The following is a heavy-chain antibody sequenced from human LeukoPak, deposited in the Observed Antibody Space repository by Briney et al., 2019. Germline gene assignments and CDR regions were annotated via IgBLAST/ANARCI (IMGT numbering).Heavy chain of an antibody. D-gene: IGHD2-15*01. CDR3: ASFYCSGGSCYQYFSYYYMDV. V-gene: IGHV4-39*01. CDR2: IYYSGSP. J-gene: IGHJ6*03. CDR1: GGSISSSSYY. Sequence: SETLSLTCTVSGGSISSSSYYWGWIRQPPGKGLEWIGSIYYSGSPYYNPSLKSRVTISVDTSKKQFSLKLSSVTAADTAVYYCASFYCSGGSCYQYFSYYYMDVWGKGTTVTISS.